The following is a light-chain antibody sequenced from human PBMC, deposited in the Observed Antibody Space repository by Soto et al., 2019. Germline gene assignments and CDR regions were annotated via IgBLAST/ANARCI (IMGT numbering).Light chain of an antibody. CDR3: AVWDDSLNGVL. CDR1: SSNIGGNI. CDR2: TNN. J-gene: IGLJ2*01. V-gene: IGLV1-44*01. Sequence: QPVLTQSPSTSGTPGQRVTISCSGSSSNIGGNIVNWYQQIPGTAPKLLIYTNNQRPSGIPDRFSGSKSGTSASLAISGLQSEDEADYYCAVWDDSLNGVLFGGGTKLTVL.